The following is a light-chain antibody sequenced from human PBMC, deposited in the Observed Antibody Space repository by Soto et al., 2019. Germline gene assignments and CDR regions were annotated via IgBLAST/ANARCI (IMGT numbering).Light chain of an antibody. CDR1: SGSVSTSYY. CDR3: VLYMGSGTWV. J-gene: IGLJ3*02. Sequence: QTVVTQEPSFSVSPGRKVTLTFGLSSGSVSTSYYPSWYQQTPGQAPRTLIYNTNTRSSGVPDRFSGSILGNKAALTITGAQADDESDYYCVLYMGSGTWVFGGGTKVTVL. V-gene: IGLV8-61*01. CDR2: NTN.